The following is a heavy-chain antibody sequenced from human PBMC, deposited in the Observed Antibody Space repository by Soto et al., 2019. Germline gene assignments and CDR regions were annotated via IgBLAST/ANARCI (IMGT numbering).Heavy chain of an antibody. CDR1: GFTVTNKY. V-gene: IGHV3-53*01. D-gene: IGHD4-17*01. CDR2: IYSGGST. Sequence: EVQLVESGGGLIQPGGSLRLSCAASGFTVTNKYMTWVRQAPGKGLEWVSVIYSGGSTSYADSVKGRFTISRDNSKNILYLQMHSLRAEDTAVYYCARVDYGDYGWYFDLWGRGTLVTASS. CDR3: ARVDYGDYGWYFDL. J-gene: IGHJ2*01.